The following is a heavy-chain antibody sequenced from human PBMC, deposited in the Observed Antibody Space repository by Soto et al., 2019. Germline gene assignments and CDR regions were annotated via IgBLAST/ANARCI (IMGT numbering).Heavy chain of an antibody. J-gene: IGHJ4*02. CDR1: GGSISSYY. V-gene: IGHV4-4*09. D-gene: IGHD5-12*01. CDR2: IYRSGST. CDR3: AAGGGLPRYY. Sequence: SETLSLTCTVSGGSISSYYWSWIRQPPGKGLEWIGYIYRSGSTYYNPSLKSRVTISVDRSKNQFSLKLSSVTAADTAVYYCAAGGGLPRYYWGQGTLVTVSS.